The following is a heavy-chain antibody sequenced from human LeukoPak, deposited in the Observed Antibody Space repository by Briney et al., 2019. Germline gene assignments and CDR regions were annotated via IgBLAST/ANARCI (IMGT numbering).Heavy chain of an antibody. D-gene: IGHD1-26*01. J-gene: IGHJ4*02. CDR3: AKDPSGSYYAYYFDY. Sequence: PGGSLRLSCAASGFTLSDYYMSWIRQAPGKGLEWVSYISSSSSTIYYADSVKGRFTISRDNAKNSLYLQMNSLRAEDTAVYYCAKDPSGSYYAYYFDYWGQGTLVTVSS. V-gene: IGHV3-11*01. CDR2: ISSSSSTI. CDR1: GFTLSDYY.